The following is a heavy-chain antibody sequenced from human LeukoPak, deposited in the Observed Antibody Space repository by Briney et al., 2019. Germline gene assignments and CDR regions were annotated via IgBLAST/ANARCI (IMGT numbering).Heavy chain of an antibody. V-gene: IGHV4-4*02. Sequence: PSGTLSLTCAVSGGSISSSNWWSWVRQPPGKGLEWIGEINHSGSTNYNPSLKSRVTISVDTSKNQFSLKLSSVTAADTAVYYCARHYSSSWGNFYYFDYWGQGTLVTVSS. CDR2: INHSGST. J-gene: IGHJ4*02. CDR3: ARHYSSSWGNFYYFDY. CDR1: GGSISSSNW. D-gene: IGHD6-13*01.